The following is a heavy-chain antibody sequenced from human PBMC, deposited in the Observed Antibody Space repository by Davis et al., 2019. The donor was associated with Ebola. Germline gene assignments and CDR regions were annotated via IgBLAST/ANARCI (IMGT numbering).Heavy chain of an antibody. D-gene: IGHD4-17*01. J-gene: IGHJ4*02. Sequence: SETLSLTCAVSGGSISNYYWSWIRRPPGKGLEWNGYVYYSGSTNYSPSLKSRLTITRDSSKNQVSLKLTSVTAADTAVYFCARAGRDYGQRFEFDLWGQGTQVTVSS. CDR3: ARAGRDYGQRFEFDL. CDR2: VYYSGST. V-gene: IGHV4-59*08. CDR1: GGSISNYY.